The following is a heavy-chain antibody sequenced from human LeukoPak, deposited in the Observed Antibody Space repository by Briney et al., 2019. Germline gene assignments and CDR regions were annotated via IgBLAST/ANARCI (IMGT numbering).Heavy chain of an antibody. V-gene: IGHV1-8*03. D-gene: IGHD3-10*01. CDR2: MNPNSGNT. CDR3: ARVNTMVRGVPRPLSLGY. J-gene: IGHJ4*02. Sequence: ASVKVSCKASGYTFTSYDINWVRQATGQGLEWMGWMNPNSGNTGYAQKFQGRVTITRNTSISTAYMELSSLRSEDTAVYYCARVNTMVRGVPRPLSLGYWGQGTLVTVSS. CDR1: GYTFTSYD.